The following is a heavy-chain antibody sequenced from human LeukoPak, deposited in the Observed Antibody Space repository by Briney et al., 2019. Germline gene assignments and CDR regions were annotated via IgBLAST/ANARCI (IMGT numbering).Heavy chain of an antibody. CDR1: GYTFTSYD. D-gene: IGHD3-16*01. V-gene: IGHV1-8*01. J-gene: IGHJ4*02. CDR3: ARAGGSYYFDY. CDR2: MNPNRGNT. Sequence: ASVSVSCKASGYTFTSYDINWVRQASGQGLEWMGWMNPNRGNTVYAQNFKRRVTITRNTYISTAYMELRSLRSEDTAVYYCARAGGSYYFDYWGQGTLVTVSS.